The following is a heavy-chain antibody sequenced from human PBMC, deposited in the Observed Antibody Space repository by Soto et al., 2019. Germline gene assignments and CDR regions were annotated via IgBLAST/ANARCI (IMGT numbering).Heavy chain of an antibody. CDR1: GFTFSSAW. J-gene: IGHJ6*03. D-gene: IGHD2-21*01. CDR3: TTKGFITIPMDV. V-gene: IGHV3-15*01. Sequence: GGSLRLSCAASGFTFSSAWMNWVRQAPGKGLEWVGRIKSKVDGETTDYAAPVKGRFTISRDDSKNTLYLQMNSLKSEDTAVYYCTTKGFITIPMDVWGKGTTVTVSS. CDR2: IKSKVDGETT.